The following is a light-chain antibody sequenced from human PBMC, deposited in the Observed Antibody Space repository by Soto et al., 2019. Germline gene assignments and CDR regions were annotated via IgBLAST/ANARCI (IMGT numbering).Light chain of an antibody. J-gene: IGKJ5*01. CDR3: HQYNNWPRT. Sequence: EIVMTQSPATLCVSPGERATLSCRASQSVRNDLAWYQQKPGQAPSLLIYGASTRATGIPARFSGSGSGTEFTLTISSLQSEDFAVYFCHQYNNWPRTFGQGTRLEIK. V-gene: IGKV3-15*01. CDR1: QSVRND. CDR2: GAS.